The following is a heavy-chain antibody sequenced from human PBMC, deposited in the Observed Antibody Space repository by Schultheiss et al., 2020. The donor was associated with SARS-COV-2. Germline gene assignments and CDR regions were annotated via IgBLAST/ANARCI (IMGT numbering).Heavy chain of an antibody. J-gene: IGHJ6*02. CDR1: DGSFSGYY. D-gene: IGHD3-10*02. Sequence: SETLSLTCAVSDGSFSGYYWSWIRQHPRKGLEWIGYIYYSGSTNYNPSLKSRVTILVDTSKNHLSLNLTSVTAADTAVYFCARRMFYYYGMDVWGQGTTVTVSS. CDR2: IYYSGST. CDR3: ARRMFYYYGMDV. V-gene: IGHV4-34*01.